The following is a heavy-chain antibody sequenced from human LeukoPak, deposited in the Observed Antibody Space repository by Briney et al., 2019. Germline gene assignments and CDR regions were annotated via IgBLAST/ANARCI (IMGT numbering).Heavy chain of an antibody. CDR2: ISDDSTYT. V-gene: IGHV3-11*06. CDR1: GFTFSDRY. CDR3: ARDMTALDY. Sequence: KTGGSLILSCVASGFTFSDRYMTWIRQAPGKGLEWVARISDDSTYTNYADSVKGRFSISRDNAKKSLYLQMDSLRAEDTAVYYCARDMTALDYWGPGTLVTVSS. D-gene: IGHD2-21*02. J-gene: IGHJ4*02.